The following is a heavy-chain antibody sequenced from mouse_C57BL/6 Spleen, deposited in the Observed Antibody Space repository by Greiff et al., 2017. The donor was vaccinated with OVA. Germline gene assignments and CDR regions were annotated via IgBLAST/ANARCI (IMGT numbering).Heavy chain of an antibody. CDR2: IRSKSNNYAT. CDR1: GFSFNTYA. CDR3: LRDFYTGYAMDY. D-gene: IGHD4-1*01. Sequence: GGGLVQPKGSLKLSCAASGFSFNTYAMNWVRQAPGKGLEWVARIRSKSNNYATYYADSVKDRFTISRDDSESMLYLQMNNLKTEDTAMYYCLRDFYTGYAMDYWGQGTSVTVSS. J-gene: IGHJ4*01. V-gene: IGHV10-1*01.